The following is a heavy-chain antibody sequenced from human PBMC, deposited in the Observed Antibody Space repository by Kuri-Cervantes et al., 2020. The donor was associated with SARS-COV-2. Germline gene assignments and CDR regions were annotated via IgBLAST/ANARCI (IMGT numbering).Heavy chain of an antibody. CDR3: ARVEWYNWNLFDAFDI. D-gene: IGHD1-20*01. J-gene: IGHJ3*02. Sequence: GESLKISCAASGFTFSSYAMSWVRQAPGKGLEWVSAISGSGGSTYCADSVKGRFTISRDNSKDTLYLQMNSLRAEDTAVYYCARVEWYNWNLFDAFDIWGQGTMVTVSS. V-gene: IGHV3-23*01. CDR2: ISGSGGST. CDR1: GFTFSSYA.